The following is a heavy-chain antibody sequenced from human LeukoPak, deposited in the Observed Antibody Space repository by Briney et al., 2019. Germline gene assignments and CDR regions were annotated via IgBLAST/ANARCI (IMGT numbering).Heavy chain of an antibody. CDR2: ISGNGGST. CDR1: GFTFSSYA. CDR3: AKDSSPIYALWFGESYYFDY. V-gene: IGHV3-23*01. D-gene: IGHD3-10*01. Sequence: GGSLRLSCAASGFTFSSYAMSWVRQAPGKGLEWVSAISGNGGSTYYADSVKGRFTISRDNSKNTLYLQMNSLRAEDTAVYYCAKDSSPIYALWFGESYYFDYWGQGTLVTVSS. J-gene: IGHJ4*02.